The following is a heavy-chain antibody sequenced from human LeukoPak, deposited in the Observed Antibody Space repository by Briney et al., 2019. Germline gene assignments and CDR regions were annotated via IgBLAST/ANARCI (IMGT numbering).Heavy chain of an antibody. D-gene: IGHD3-22*01. Sequence: SETLSLTCTVSGGSISSYYWSWIRQPPGKGLEWIGYIYYSGSTNYNPSLKSRVTISVDTSKNQFSLKLSSVTAADTAVYYCTRSGSSGYYLYFDYWGQGTLVTVSS. J-gene: IGHJ4*02. CDR3: TRSGSSGYYLYFDY. V-gene: IGHV4-59*01. CDR2: IYYSGST. CDR1: GGSISSYY.